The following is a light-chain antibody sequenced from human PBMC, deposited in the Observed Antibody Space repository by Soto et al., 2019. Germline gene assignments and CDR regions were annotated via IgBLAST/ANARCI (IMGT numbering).Light chain of an antibody. Sequence: DIQMTQSPSSLSAFVGDRVTITCRASQDIGNFLAWYQQKPGKVPKLLIYAASTLQSGVPSRFSGSGSGTDFTLTISSLQPEDVATYSCQQSYSTTWTFGQGTKVDIK. V-gene: IGKV1-27*01. CDR2: AAS. CDR3: QQSYSTTWT. J-gene: IGKJ1*01. CDR1: QDIGNF.